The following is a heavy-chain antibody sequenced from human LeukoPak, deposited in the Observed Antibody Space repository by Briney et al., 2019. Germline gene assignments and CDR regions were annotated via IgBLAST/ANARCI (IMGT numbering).Heavy chain of an antibody. Sequence: GGSLRLSCAASAFTFSTYSMNWVRQVPGKGLEWVSSISSSSSYIYYADSVKGRFTISRDHAKNSLYLQMNSLRAEDAAVYYCGSLKSSGYIMEHWGQGALVTVSS. J-gene: IGHJ4*02. CDR2: ISSSSSYI. CDR3: GSLKSSGYIMEH. V-gene: IGHV3-21*04. D-gene: IGHD3-22*01. CDR1: AFTFSTYS.